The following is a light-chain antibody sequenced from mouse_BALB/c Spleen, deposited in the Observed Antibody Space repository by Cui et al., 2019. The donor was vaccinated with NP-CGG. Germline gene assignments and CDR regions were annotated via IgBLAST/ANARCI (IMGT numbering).Light chain of an antibody. CDR2: GTN. CDR1: TGTVTTSNY. CDR3: ALWYSNHWV. Sequence: HAVLPQDSALTTSPGETVTLTCRSSTGTVTTSNYANWVQEKPDHLFTGLIGGTNNRAPGVPARFSGSLIGDKAALTITGTQTEDEAIYFCALWYSNHWVFGGGTKLTVL. V-gene: IGLV1*01. J-gene: IGLJ1*01.